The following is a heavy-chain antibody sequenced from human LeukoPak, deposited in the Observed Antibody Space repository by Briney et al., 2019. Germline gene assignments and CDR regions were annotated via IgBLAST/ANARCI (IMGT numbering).Heavy chain of an antibody. V-gene: IGHV3-21*01. CDR2: ISSSNSFI. Sequence: GGSLRLSCAASGFTFSSYSMNWVRQAPGKGLEWVSSISSSNSFIFYADSVKGRFTISRDNAKNSLYLQMNSLRAEDTALYYCARSIVVPAAISGAFDIWGQGTIVTVSA. CDR3: ARSIVVPAAISGAFDI. J-gene: IGHJ3*02. CDR1: GFTFSSYS. D-gene: IGHD2-2*01.